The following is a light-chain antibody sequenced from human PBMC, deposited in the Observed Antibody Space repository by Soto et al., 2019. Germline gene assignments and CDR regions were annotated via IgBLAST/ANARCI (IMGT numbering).Light chain of an antibody. V-gene: IGKV1-39*01. CDR3: QHYNSYSRT. CDR2: AAS. CDR1: QSISSY. J-gene: IGKJ1*01. Sequence: DIQMTQSPSSLSASLGYRVTITCRASQSISSYLNWYQQKPGKAPKLLIYAASSLQSGDPPRFAGFGSGTEFTLSIASLQPDDSATYYCQHYNSYSRTFGQGTKVDI.